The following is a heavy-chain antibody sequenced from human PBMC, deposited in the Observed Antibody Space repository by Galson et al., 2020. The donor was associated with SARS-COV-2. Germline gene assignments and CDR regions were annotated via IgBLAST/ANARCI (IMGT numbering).Heavy chain of an antibody. CDR2: IHRDGSGT. CDR1: GFTFSSYW. Sequence: ALHVESLKISCAASGFTFSSYWMHWVRQVPGKGLVCVSRIHRDGSGTIYADSVKGRFTISRDNAKNTLYLQMISLRAEDTAVYYCARESAVQGGYYMDVWGKGTTVTVSS. J-gene: IGHJ6*03. CDR3: ARESAVQGGYYMDV. D-gene: IGHD3-10*01. V-gene: IGHV3-74*01.